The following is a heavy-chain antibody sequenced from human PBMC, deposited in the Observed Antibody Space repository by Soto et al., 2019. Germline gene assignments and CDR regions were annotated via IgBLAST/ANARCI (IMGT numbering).Heavy chain of an antibody. CDR3: ARRIAVAGNLDY. D-gene: IGHD6-19*01. J-gene: IGHJ4*02. CDR1: GFTFSSYS. V-gene: IGHV3-21*01. CDR2: ISSSSSYI. Sequence: EVQLVESGGGLVKPGGSLRLSCAASGFTFSSYSMNWVRQAPGKGLEWVSSISSSSSYIYYADSVKGRFTISRYNAKNSLYLQMNSLRAEDTAVYYCARRIAVAGNLDYWGQGTLVTVSS.